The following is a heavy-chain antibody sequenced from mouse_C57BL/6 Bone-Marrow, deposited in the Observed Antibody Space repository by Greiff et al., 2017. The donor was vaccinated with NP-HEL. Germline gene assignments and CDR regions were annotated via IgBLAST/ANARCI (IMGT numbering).Heavy chain of an antibody. Sequence: QVQLQHPGTELVKPGASVKLSCKASGYTFTSYWMHWVKQRPGQGLEWIGNINPSNGGTNYNEKFKSKATLTVDKSSSTAYMQLSSLTSEDSAVYYCARDDYPHHYFDYWGQGTTLTVSS. CDR1: GYTFTSYW. J-gene: IGHJ2*01. D-gene: IGHD2-4*01. CDR2: INPSNGGT. V-gene: IGHV1-53*01. CDR3: ARDDYPHHYFDY.